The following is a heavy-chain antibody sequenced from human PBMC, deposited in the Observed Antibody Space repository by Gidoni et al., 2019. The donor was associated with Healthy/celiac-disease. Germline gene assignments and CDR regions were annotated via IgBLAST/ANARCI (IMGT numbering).Heavy chain of an antibody. CDR3: AKNGIRGPIQLGRGWFDP. Sequence: QLQLQESGPGLVKPSETLSLTCTVSGGSISSSSYYWGWIRQPPGKGLEWIGSIYYSGSTYYNPSLKSRVTISVDTSKNQLSLKLSSVTAADTAVYYCAKNGIRGPIQLGRGWFDPWGQGTLVTVSS. CDR2: IYYSGST. CDR1: GGSISSSSYY. V-gene: IGHV4-39*01. J-gene: IGHJ5*02. D-gene: IGHD5-18*01.